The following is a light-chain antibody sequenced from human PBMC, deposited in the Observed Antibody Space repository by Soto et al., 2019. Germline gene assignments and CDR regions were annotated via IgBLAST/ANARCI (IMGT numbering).Light chain of an antibody. J-gene: IGKJ3*01. V-gene: IGKV3-20*01. Sequence: EIGLTQSPGTLSLSPGERATLSCRASQSVSSSYLAWYQHKPGEAPRLLIYGASSRATGIPDRFSGSGSGTDFTLTISRLEPEDFALYYCQQYGSSPPITFGHGTKVEIK. CDR2: GAS. CDR3: QQYGSSPPIT. CDR1: QSVSSSY.